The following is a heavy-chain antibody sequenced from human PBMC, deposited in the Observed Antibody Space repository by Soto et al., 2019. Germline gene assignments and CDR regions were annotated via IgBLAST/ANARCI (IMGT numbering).Heavy chain of an antibody. Sequence: SETLCLTYAVSGGSIGGSNGWSWVRQPPGKGLEWIGEIYHSGSTNYNPSLKSRVTISVDKSKNQFSLKLSSVTAADTAVYYCAREYSSSEGWFDPWGQGTLVTVSS. CDR1: GGSIGGSNG. CDR2: IYHSGST. D-gene: IGHD6-6*01. CDR3: AREYSSSEGWFDP. V-gene: IGHV4-4*02. J-gene: IGHJ5*02.